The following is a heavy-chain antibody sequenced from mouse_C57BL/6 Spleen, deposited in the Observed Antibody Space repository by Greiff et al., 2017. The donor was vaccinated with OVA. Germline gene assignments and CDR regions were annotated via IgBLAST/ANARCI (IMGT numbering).Heavy chain of an antibody. J-gene: IGHJ2*01. CDR1: GFNIKDYY. D-gene: IGHD1-1*01. CDR3: TTGLRGDYYFDY. V-gene: IGHV14-1*01. CDR2: IDPEDGDT. Sequence: DVHLVESGAELVRPGASVKLSCTASGFNIKDYYMHWVKQRPEQGLEWIGRIDPEDGDTEYAPKFQGKATMTADTSSNTAYLQLSSLTSEDTAVYYCTTGLRGDYYFDYWGQGTTLTVSS.